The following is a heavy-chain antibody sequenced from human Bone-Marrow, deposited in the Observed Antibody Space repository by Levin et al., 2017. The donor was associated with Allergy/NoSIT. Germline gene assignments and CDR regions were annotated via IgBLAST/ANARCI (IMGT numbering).Heavy chain of an antibody. D-gene: IGHD3-22*01. V-gene: IGHV1-3*01. CDR1: GYTFTSYA. Sequence: GESLKISCKASGYTFTSYAMHWVRQAPGQRLEWMGWINAGNGNTKYSQKFQGRVTITRDTSASTAYMELSSLRSEDTAVYYCARVGPMIASYNWFDPWGQGTLVTVSS. J-gene: IGHJ5*02. CDR2: INAGNGNT. CDR3: ARVGPMIASYNWFDP.